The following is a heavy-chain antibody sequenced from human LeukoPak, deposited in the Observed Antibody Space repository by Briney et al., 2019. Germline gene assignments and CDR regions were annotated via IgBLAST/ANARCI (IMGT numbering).Heavy chain of an antibody. CDR2: IYHSGST. CDR3: ARGSSALDFDY. J-gene: IGHJ4*02. CDR1: GGSISSGGYS. D-gene: IGHD1-1*01. Sequence: SQSLSLTCAVSGGSISSGGYSWSWIRQPPGKGLEWIGYIYHSGSTYYNPSLKSRVTISVDRSKNQFSLKLSSVTAADTAVYYCARGSSALDFDYWGQGTLVTVSS. V-gene: IGHV4-30-2*01.